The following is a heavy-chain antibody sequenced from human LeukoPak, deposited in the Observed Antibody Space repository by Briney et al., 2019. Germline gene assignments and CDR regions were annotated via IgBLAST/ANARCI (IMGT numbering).Heavy chain of an antibody. J-gene: IGHJ4*02. CDR3: AKGKSSTSCPDY. CDR1: GFTFDDYA. CDR2: ISWNSGSI. D-gene: IGHD2-2*01. V-gene: IGHV3-9*01. Sequence: GGSLRLSCAASGFTFDDYAMHWVRQAPGKGLEWVSGISWNSGSIGYADSVRGRFTISRDNAKNSLYLQMNSLRAEDTALYYCAKGKSSTSCPDYWGQGTLVTVSS.